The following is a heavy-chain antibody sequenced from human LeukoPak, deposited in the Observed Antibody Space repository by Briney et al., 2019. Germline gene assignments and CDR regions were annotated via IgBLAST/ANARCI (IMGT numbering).Heavy chain of an antibody. CDR3: ASLKRDYGSGRVSSYYYNGMDV. Sequence: PSETLSLTCAVYGGSFSGYYWSWIRQPPGKGLEWIGEIIHSGSTNYNPSLKSRVTISVDTSKNQFSLKLSSVTAADTAVYYGASLKRDYGSGRVSSYYYNGMDVWGQGTTVTVSS. CDR1: GGSFSGYY. CDR2: IIHSGST. J-gene: IGHJ6*02. D-gene: IGHD3-10*01. V-gene: IGHV4-34*12.